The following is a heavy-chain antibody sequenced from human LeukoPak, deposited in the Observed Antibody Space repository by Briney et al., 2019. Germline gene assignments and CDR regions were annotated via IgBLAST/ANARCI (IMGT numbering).Heavy chain of an antibody. CDR2: INPNSGGT. CDR1: GYTFTGYY. V-gene: IGHV1-2*06. Sequence: ASVKVSCKASGYTFTGYYMHWVRQAPGQGLEWMGRINPNSGGTNYAQKFQGRVTMTRDTSISTAYMELSRLRSDDTAVYYCARSTGDSSGAFDTWGQGTMVTVSS. J-gene: IGHJ3*02. D-gene: IGHD7-27*01. CDR3: ARSTGDSSGAFDT.